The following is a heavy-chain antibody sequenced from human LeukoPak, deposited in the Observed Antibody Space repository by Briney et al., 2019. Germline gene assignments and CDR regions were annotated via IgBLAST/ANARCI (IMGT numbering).Heavy chain of an antibody. D-gene: IGHD3-10*01. CDR3: AREGDYYGSGSYYTPFDY. V-gene: IGHV4-61*02. CDR2: IYTTGST. CDR1: GGSISSGSYY. J-gene: IGHJ4*02. Sequence: PSETLSLTCTVSGGSISSGSYYWSWIRQPAGKGLEWIGRIYTTGSTNYNPSLKSPVTMSVDASKNQFSLKLSSLTAADTAVYYCAREGDYYGSGSYYTPFDYWGQGTLVTVSS.